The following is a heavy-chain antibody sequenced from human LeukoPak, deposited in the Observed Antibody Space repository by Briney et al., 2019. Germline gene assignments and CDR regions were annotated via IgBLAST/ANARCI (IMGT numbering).Heavy chain of an antibody. CDR3: ARVGRGYSHGWRY. CDR1: GYTFTSYY. V-gene: IGHV1-18*04. J-gene: IGHJ4*02. CDR2: ISAYNGNT. D-gene: IGHD5-18*01. Sequence: ASVKVSCKASGYTFTSYYTHWVRQAPGQGLEWMGWISAYNGNTDYAQKLQGRVTMTTDTATSTAYMELRSLRSDDTAVYYCARVGRGYSHGWRYWGQGTLVTVSS.